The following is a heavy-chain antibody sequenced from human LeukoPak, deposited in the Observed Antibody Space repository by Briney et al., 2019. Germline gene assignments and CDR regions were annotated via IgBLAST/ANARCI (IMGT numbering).Heavy chain of an antibody. J-gene: IGHJ5*02. D-gene: IGHD2-15*01. V-gene: IGHV3-33*01. CDR2: IWYDGSNE. CDR3: AREGGYCSGGSCYWFDP. CDR1: GFTFSSYG. Sequence: GRSLRLSCAASGFTFSSYGMHWVRQAPGKGLEWVAVIWYDGSNEYYADSVKGRFTISRDNSKNTLYLQMNSLRAEDTAVYYCAREGGYCSGGSCYWFDPWGQGTLVTVSS.